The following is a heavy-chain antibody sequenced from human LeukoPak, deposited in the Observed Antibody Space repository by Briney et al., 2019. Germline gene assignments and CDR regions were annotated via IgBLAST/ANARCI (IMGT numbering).Heavy chain of an antibody. Sequence: GGSLRLSCAASGFTFDDYGMSWVRQAPGKGLGWVTGINWDGGSTGYADSVKGRFTISRDNAKNSLYLQMNRLRAEDTALYYCARYDSSGYRYYYYYMDVWGKGTTVTVSS. J-gene: IGHJ6*03. CDR3: ARYDSSGYRYYYYYMDV. V-gene: IGHV3-20*04. D-gene: IGHD3-22*01. CDR1: GFTFDDYG. CDR2: INWDGGST.